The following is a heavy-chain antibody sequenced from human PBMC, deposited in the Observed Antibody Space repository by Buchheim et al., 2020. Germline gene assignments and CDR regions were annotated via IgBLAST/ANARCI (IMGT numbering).Heavy chain of an antibody. J-gene: IGHJ6*03. CDR3: ARVGAPYYDFWSGYARFDYYYMDV. D-gene: IGHD3-3*01. Sequence: QVQLQESGPGLVKPSQTLSLTCTVSGGSISSGGYYWSWIRQHPGKGLEWIGYIYYSGSTYYNPSFKSRVTISVDTSKNQFSLKLSSVTAADTAVYYCARVGAPYYDFWSGYARFDYYYMDVWGKGTT. V-gene: IGHV4-31*03. CDR1: GGSISSGGYY. CDR2: IYYSGST.